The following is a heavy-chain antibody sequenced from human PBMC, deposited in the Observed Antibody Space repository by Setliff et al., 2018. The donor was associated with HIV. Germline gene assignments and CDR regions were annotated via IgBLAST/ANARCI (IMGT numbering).Heavy chain of an antibody. CDR1: GFTLRSYA. CDR2: ISGAGATT. D-gene: IGHD4-17*01. CDR3: AKDGYSDYLNSYFDY. Sequence: GGSLRLSCEASGFTLRSYAMYWVRQAPGKGLEWVAGISGAGATTYYADSVKGRFTISRDNSKDTLYLQMSSLRAEDTAVYYCAKDGYSDYLNSYFDYWGQGTLVTVSS. V-gene: IGHV3-23*01. J-gene: IGHJ4*02.